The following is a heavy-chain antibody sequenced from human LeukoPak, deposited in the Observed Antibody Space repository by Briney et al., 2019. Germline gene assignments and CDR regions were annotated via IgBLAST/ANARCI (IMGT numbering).Heavy chain of an antibody. Sequence: ASVSVSCMASGYTFTSYGISWVRQAPGQGLEWMGWISAYNGNTYYAQKLQGNVPLATDTSTSTAYMVLRSLRSDDTAVYYCARDKDDYGVVTWFDPWVQGTLDTVTS. CDR3: ARDKDDYGVVTWFDP. V-gene: IGHV1-18*01. D-gene: IGHD4-17*01. CDR2: ISAYNGNT. J-gene: IGHJ5*02. CDR1: GYTFTSYG.